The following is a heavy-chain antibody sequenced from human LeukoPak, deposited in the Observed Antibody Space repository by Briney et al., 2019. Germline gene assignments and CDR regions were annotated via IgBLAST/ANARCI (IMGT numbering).Heavy chain of an antibody. V-gene: IGHV1-69*04. D-gene: IGHD3-16*02. CDR3: ARVRLDDYVWGSYRYFDY. CDR1: GGTFSSYA. Sequence: ASVKVSCKASGGTFSSYAISWVRQAPGQGLEWMGRIIPILGIANYAQKFQGRVTITADKSTSTAYMELSSLRSEDTAVYYCARVRLDDYVWGSYRYFDYWGQGTLVTVSS. CDR2: IIPILGIA. J-gene: IGHJ4*02.